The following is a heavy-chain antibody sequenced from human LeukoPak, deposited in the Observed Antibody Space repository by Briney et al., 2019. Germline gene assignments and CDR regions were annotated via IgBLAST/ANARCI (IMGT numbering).Heavy chain of an antibody. Sequence: GGSLRLSCAASGFTFTTYWMSWVRQLPGKGLEWVSSISSSSSYIYYADSVKGRFTISRDNAKSSLYLQMNSLRAEDTAVYYCARVPMVRGVTIDHMDVWGKGTTVTIS. D-gene: IGHD3-10*01. CDR2: ISSSSSYI. CDR3: ARVPMVRGVTIDHMDV. J-gene: IGHJ6*03. CDR1: GFTFTTYW. V-gene: IGHV3-21*01.